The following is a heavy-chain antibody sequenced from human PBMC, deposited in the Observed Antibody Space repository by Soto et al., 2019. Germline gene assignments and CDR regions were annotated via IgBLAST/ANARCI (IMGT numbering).Heavy chain of an antibody. Sequence: ASVKVSCKASGFTFTSSAVQWVRQARGQRLEWIGWIVVGSGNTNYAQKFQERVTITRDMSTSTVYMELRSLRSEDTAVYYCARSSGGVFGIIIEGSNWLAPWGQGSLVTVSS. J-gene: IGHJ5*02. CDR1: GFTFTSSA. CDR2: IVVGSGNT. CDR3: ARSSGGVFGIIIEGSNWLAP. V-gene: IGHV1-58*01. D-gene: IGHD3-16*02.